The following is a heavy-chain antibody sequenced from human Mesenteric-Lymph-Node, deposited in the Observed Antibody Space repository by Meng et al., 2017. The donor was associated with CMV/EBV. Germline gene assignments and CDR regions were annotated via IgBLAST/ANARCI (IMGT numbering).Heavy chain of an antibody. Sequence: GGSLRLSCAASGFIVDSNYMNWARQVPGKGLEWVSSISSSSSYIYYADSVKGRFTISRDNAKNSLYLQMNSLRAEDTAVYYCAKEHRITIFGVVITSRAYYYYGMDVWGQGTTVTVSS. CDR3: AKEHRITIFGVVITSRAYYYYGMDV. CDR2: ISSSSSYI. CDR1: GFIVDSNY. V-gene: IGHV3-21*01. J-gene: IGHJ6*02. D-gene: IGHD3-3*01.